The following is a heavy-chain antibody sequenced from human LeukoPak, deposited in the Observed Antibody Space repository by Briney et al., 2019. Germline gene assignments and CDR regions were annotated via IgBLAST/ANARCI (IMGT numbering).Heavy chain of an antibody. J-gene: IGHJ4*02. V-gene: IGHV4-34*01. Sequence: SETLSLTCAVYGGSFSGYYWSWIRQPPGKGLEWIGEINHSGSTNYNPSLKSRVTISVDTSKNQFSLKLSSVTAADTAVYYCARASQRWLQLTPLGYWGRGTLVTVSS. CDR3: ARASQRWLQLTPLGY. CDR1: GGSFSGYY. D-gene: IGHD5-12*01. CDR2: INHSGST.